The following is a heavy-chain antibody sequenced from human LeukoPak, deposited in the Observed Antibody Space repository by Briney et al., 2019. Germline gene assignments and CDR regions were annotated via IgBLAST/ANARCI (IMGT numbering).Heavy chain of an antibody. J-gene: IGHJ5*02. CDR2: INPSGDFR. Sequence: GASVKVSCKASGYTFTNYAMNWVRQAPGQGLEWMGIINPSGDFRSYAQKFQGRVTVTRDMSTRTVYMELSDLEPEDTAVYYCARDYSGEWEQLTGWWFDPWGQGTLVTVS. CDR1: GYTFTNYA. D-gene: IGHD1-26*01. CDR3: ARDYSGEWEQLTGWWFDP. V-gene: IGHV1-46*01.